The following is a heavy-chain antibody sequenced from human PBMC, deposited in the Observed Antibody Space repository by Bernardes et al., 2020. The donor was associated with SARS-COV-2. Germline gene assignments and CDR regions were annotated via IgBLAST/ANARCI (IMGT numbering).Heavy chain of an antibody. J-gene: IGHJ5*02. D-gene: IGHD6-13*01. CDR3: ATARQQLVYNWFDP. CDR1: GYTLTELS. Sequence: ASVKVSCMVSGYTLTELSMHWVRQAPGKGLEWMGGFDPEDGETIYAQKFQGRVTMTEDTSTDTAYMELSSLRSEDTAVYYCATARQQLVYNWFDPWGQGTLVTVSS. V-gene: IGHV1-24*01. CDR2: FDPEDGET.